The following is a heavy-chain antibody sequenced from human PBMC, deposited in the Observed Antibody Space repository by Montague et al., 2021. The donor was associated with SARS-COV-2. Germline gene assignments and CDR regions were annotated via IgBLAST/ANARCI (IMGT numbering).Heavy chain of an antibody. Sequence: SLRLSCAASGFTFSAYSMTWVRQAPGKGLEWVSSISSRTSYTYYGDSVKGRFTSSRDNAKNSLYLEMNSLRAEDTAVYYCARDGYNNSWYHFGFDIRGQGTVVTVSS. CDR2: ISSRTSYT. V-gene: IGHV3-21*01. CDR3: ARDGYNNSWYHFGFDI. CDR1: GFTFSAYS. J-gene: IGHJ3*02. D-gene: IGHD6-13*01.